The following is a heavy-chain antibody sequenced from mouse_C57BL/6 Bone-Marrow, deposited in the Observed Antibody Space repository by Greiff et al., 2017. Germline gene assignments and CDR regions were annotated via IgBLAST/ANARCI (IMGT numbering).Heavy chain of an antibody. V-gene: IGHV1-64*01. J-gene: IGHJ3*01. CDR2: IHPNSGST. CDR3: ARRLDWEFAY. CDR1: GYTFTSYW. D-gene: IGHD2-4*01. Sequence: QVQLQQPGAELVKPGASVKLSCKASGYTFTSYWMLWVKQRPGQGLEWIGMIHPNSGSTNYNEKFKSKATLTVDKSSSTAYMQLSSLTSEDSAVYYCARRLDWEFAYWGQGTLVTVSA.